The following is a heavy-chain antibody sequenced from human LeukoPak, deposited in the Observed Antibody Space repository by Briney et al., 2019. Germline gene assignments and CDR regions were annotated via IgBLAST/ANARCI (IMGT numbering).Heavy chain of an antibody. V-gene: IGHV5-51*03. CDR2: IYPGESDT. D-gene: IGHD2-8*01. CDR3: ARLAYCSNDVCYSNYYYSMDV. J-gene: IGHJ6*03. CDR1: GYSFTRYW. Sequence: GESLKISCKGSGYSFTRYWIGWVRQMPGKGLEWMGIIYPGESDTRYSPSFQGQVTISADKSISTAYLQWSSLKASDTAMYYCARLAYCSNDVCYSNYYYSMDVWGKGTTVTVSS.